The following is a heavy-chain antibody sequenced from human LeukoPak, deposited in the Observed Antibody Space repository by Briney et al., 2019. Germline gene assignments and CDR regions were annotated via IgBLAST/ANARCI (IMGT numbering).Heavy chain of an antibody. Sequence: GSLRLSCTPSGFTFSGYAMHWVRQAPGKGLGWVAVSWFDGSNTYYADSVKGRFTISRDNSKNTLYLQMNSLRAEDTAVYYCARGAQSGGYSGPFDIWGQGTMVTVSS. CDR1: GFTFSGYA. CDR3: ARGAQSGGYSGPFDI. J-gene: IGHJ3*02. D-gene: IGHD1-26*01. CDR2: SWFDGSNT. V-gene: IGHV3-33*01.